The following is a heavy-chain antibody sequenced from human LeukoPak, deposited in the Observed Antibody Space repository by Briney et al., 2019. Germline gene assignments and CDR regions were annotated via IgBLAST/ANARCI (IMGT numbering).Heavy chain of an antibody. D-gene: IGHD6-13*01. CDR2: IYHSGTT. CDR3: AIRFGRLEAGGTPFDS. CDR1: GGSITYYY. Sequence: SETLSLTCTVSGGSITYYYWSWIRQPPGKGLEFIGYIYHSGTTNYNPSLKSRLTISVDPSKNQFSLKLTSVTAADTALYYCAIRFGRLEAGGTPFDSWGQGTLVTVSS. V-gene: IGHV4-59*12. J-gene: IGHJ4*02.